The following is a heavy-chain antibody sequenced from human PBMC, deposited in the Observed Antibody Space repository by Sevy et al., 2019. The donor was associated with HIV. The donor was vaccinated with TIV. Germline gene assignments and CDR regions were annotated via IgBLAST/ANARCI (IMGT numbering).Heavy chain of an antibody. J-gene: IGHJ4*02. CDR3: AKPARDSSGYYYALDY. D-gene: IGHD3-22*01. CDR1: GFTFSSYA. V-gene: IGHV3-23*01. CDR2: ISGSGGST. Sequence: GGSLRFSCAASGFTFSSYAMSWVRQAPGKGLEWVSAISGSGGSTYYADSVKGRFTISRDNSKNTLYLQMNSLRAEDTAVYYCAKPARDSSGYYYALDYWGQGTLVTVSS.